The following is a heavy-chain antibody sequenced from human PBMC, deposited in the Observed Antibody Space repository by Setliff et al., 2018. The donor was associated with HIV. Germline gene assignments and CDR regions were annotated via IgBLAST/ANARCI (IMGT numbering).Heavy chain of an antibody. Sequence: ASVKVSCKASGYTFTSYGISWVRQAPGQGLEWMGWISAYSGNTNYAQKLQDRVTMTTDTSTSTAYMELSRLRSDDTAVYYCARDYYDSSGYIFFPGLPDYWGQGTLVTVSS. CDR3: ARDYYDSSGYIFFPGLPDY. V-gene: IGHV1-18*01. CDR1: GYTFTSYG. CDR2: ISAYSGNT. D-gene: IGHD3-22*01. J-gene: IGHJ4*02.